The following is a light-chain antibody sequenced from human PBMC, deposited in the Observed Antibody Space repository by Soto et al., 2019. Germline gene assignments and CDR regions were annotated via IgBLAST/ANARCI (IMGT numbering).Light chain of an antibody. CDR2: GNS. CDR1: SSNIGAGYD. Sequence: QSVRTQPPSVSRAPGQRVTISCTGSSSNIGAGYDVHWYQQLPGTAPKLLIYGNSNRPSGVPDRFSGSKSGTSASLAITGLQAEDEADYYCQSYDSSLSAVVFGGGTKLTVL. J-gene: IGLJ2*01. V-gene: IGLV1-40*01. CDR3: QSYDSSLSAVV.